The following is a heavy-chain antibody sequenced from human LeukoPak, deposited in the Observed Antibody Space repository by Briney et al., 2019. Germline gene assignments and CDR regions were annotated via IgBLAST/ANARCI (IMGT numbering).Heavy chain of an antibody. D-gene: IGHD3-3*01. V-gene: IGHV1-69*06. CDR3: AGIPVFGVVLHQEPV. CDR2: LIPIIGTA. Sequence: SVKVSCKGSGGTFSDCALNWVRQAPGQGLEWMGVLIPIIGTANSTQKFQDRVTITADISTNTVYVELSSLRSEDTAVYFCAGIPVFGVVLHQEPVWGKGNTVTVSS. CDR1: GGTFSDCA. J-gene: IGHJ6*04.